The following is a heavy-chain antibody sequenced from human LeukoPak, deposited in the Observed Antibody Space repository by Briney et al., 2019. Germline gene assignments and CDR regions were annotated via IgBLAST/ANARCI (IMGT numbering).Heavy chain of an antibody. V-gene: IGHV1-2*02. J-gene: IGHJ5*02. CDR1: GYTFTGYY. D-gene: IGHD6-13*01. Sequence: ASVKVSCKASGYTFTGYYIHWVRQAPEQGLEWMGWINPNSGGTSYAQKFQGRVTMTRDTSISTAYMELSSLRSDDTAVYYCARDWAAGTVVNWFDPWGQGTLVTVSS. CDR3: ARDWAAGTVVNWFDP. CDR2: INPNSGGT.